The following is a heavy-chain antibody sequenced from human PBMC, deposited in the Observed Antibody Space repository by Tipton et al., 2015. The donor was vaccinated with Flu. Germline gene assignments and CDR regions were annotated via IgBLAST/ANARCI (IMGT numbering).Heavy chain of an antibody. CDR1: GGSLSSYY. V-gene: IGHV4-4*07. Sequence: LRLSCTVSGGSLSSYYWSWIRQPAGKGLEWIGRIYTSGGTKFSPSLRGRLTMSVDASKKEFSLKLSSVTAADTAVYYCARGSGSGTFMIFDFWGQGTLVTVSS. CDR3: ARGSGSGTFMIFDF. J-gene: IGHJ4*02. D-gene: IGHD3-10*01. CDR2: IYTSGGT.